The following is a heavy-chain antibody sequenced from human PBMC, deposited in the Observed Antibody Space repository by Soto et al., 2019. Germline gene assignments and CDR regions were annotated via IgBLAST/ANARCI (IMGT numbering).Heavy chain of an antibody. CDR2: IRIKAYVGTT. D-gene: IGHD6-25*01. CDR1: GFTFGDYA. Sequence: TVGSLRLSCTASGFTFGDYAMSWFRQDPGKGLEWVGFIRIKAYVGTTEYAASVKGRFTISRGDSKSIAYLQMNSLKTEDTAVYYCTRVYPRGQRVVSASDVLGQRTMFSDSS. V-gene: IGHV3-49*03. J-gene: IGHJ3*01. CDR3: TRVYPRGQRVVSASDV.